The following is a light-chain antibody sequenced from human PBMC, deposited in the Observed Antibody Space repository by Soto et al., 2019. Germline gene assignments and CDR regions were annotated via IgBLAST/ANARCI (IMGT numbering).Light chain of an antibody. J-gene: IGLJ2*01. V-gene: IGLV2-14*03. CDR3: SSYATSTTVL. CDR1: SSDVGGYNN. CDR2: DVS. Sequence: QSALTQPASVSWSPGQSITSSCTGTSSDVGGYNNVSWYQQHQGRAPQLMIYDVSNRPSGVFNRFSGSRSGNTASLTISGLQAEDEADYYCSSYATSTTVLFGGGTKRTVL.